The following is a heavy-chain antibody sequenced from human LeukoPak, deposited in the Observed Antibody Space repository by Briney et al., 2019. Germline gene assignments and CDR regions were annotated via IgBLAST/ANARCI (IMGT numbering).Heavy chain of an antibody. CDR1: GYSISSGYY. CDR2: IYHSGST. CDR3: ARGKGGYSFDI. D-gene: IGHD3-22*01. J-gene: IGHJ3*02. Sequence: SETLSLTCTVSGYSISSGYYWGWIRQPPGKGLEWIGSIYHSGSTYYNPSLKSRVTISVDTSKNQFSLKLSSVTAADTAVYYCARGKGGYSFDIWGQGTMVTVSS. V-gene: IGHV4-38-2*02.